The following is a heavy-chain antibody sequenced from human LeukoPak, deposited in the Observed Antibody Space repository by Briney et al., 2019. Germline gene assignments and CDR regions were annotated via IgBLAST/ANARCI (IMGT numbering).Heavy chain of an antibody. D-gene: IGHD6-25*01. CDR2: IYYSGST. CDR1: GGSISSSSYY. CDR3: ARGSLYSSGWLALNWFDP. Sequence: SETLSLTCTVSGGSISSSSYYWGWIRQPPGKGLEWIGNIYYSGSTYYNPSLKSRVTISVDTSKNQFSLKLSSVTAADTAVYYCARGSLYSSGWLALNWFDPWGQGTLVTVSS. J-gene: IGHJ5*02. V-gene: IGHV4-39*01.